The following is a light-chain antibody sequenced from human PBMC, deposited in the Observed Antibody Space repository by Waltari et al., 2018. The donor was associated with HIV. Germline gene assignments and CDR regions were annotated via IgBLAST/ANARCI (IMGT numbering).Light chain of an antibody. CDR3: ATWDSSLSAVV. CDR1: RSNIGNNF. CDR2: ENY. J-gene: IGLJ3*02. V-gene: IGLV1-51*02. Sequence: QSVLTQPPSVSAAPGQKVTISCSGSRSNIGNNFVSWYQQLPGTAPKLLINENYRRPSGIPDRFSGSKSGTSATLGITGLQTGDEADYYCATWDSSLSAVVFGGGTKLSVL.